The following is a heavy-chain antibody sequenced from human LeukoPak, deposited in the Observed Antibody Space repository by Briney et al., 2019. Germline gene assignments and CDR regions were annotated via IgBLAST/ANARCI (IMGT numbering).Heavy chain of an antibody. CDR1: GGSISSSSYY. CDR2: IYYSGST. V-gene: IGHV4-39*01. CDR3: ATGGTYYYFDY. D-gene: IGHD1-26*01. Sequence: PSETLSLTCTVSGGSISSSSYYWGWIRQPPGKGLEWIGSIYYSGSTYYNPSLKSRVTTSVDTSKNQFSLKLSSVTAADTAVYYCATGGTYYYFDYWGQGTLVTVSS. J-gene: IGHJ4*02.